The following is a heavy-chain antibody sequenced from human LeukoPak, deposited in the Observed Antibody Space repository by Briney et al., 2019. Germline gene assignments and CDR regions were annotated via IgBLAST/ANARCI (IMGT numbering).Heavy chain of an antibody. D-gene: IGHD2-21*01. CDR1: GFTFSNHW. Sequence: GGSLRLSCAASGFTFSNHWMPWVRKTPGKGLVWVSRINERGRDTMYADSVKGRFTISRDNAKNTVYLQMNSLRAEDTGVYYCVRDEALWRLDYWGQGTLVTVSS. V-gene: IGHV3-74*03. J-gene: IGHJ4*02. CDR3: VRDEALWRLDY. CDR2: INERGRDT.